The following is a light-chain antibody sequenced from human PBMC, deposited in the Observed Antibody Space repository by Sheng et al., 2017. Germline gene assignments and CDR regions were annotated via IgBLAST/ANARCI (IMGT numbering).Light chain of an antibody. Sequence: QTVLTQPPSVSGAPGQRVTISCTGSSSNIGAGYDVHWYRQFPGTAPKVLINGNTNRPSGVPDRFSASKSGTSASLAIAGLHTEDEADYWCQSYDSRLSGYVFGSGTKVTVL. CDR2: GNT. CDR3: QSYDSRLSGYV. V-gene: IGLV1-40*01. J-gene: IGLJ1*01. CDR1: SSNIGAGYD.